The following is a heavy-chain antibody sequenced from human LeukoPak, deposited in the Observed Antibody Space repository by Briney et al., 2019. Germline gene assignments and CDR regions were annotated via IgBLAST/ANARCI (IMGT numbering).Heavy chain of an antibody. CDR2: ISYDGSNK. Sequence: GRSLRLSCAASGFTFSSYAMHWVRQAPGKGLEWVAVISYDGSNKYYADSVKGRFTISRDNSKNTLYLQMNSLRAEDTAVYYCARGVWFGELLSYIVYWGQGTLVTVSS. CDR1: GFTFSSYA. CDR3: ARGVWFGELLSYIVY. J-gene: IGHJ4*02. D-gene: IGHD3-10*01. V-gene: IGHV3-30*04.